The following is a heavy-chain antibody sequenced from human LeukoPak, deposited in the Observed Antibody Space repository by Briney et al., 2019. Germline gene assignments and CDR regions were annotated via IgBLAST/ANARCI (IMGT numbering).Heavy chain of an antibody. D-gene: IGHD5-24*01. Sequence: PGRSLRLSCAASGFTFSSYGMHWVRQAPGKGLEWVAVISYDGSNKYYADSVKGRFTISRDNSKSTLNLQMNSLRVEDTAVYYCAKDFWEMATTDYWGQGTLVTVSS. CDR3: AKDFWEMATTDY. CDR2: ISYDGSNK. J-gene: IGHJ4*02. CDR1: GFTFSSYG. V-gene: IGHV3-30*18.